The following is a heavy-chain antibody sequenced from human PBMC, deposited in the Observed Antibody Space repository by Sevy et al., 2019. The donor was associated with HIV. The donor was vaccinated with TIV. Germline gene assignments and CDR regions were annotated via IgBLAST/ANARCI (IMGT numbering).Heavy chain of an antibody. CDR2: IGTAGDT. D-gene: IGHD3-22*01. Sequence: GGSLRLSCAASGFTFSSYDMHWVRQATGKGLEWVSAIGTAGDTYYPGSVKGRFTISRENAKNSLYLQMNSLRAGDTAVYYCARGDYYDSSGWEASDIWGQGTMVTVSS. CDR1: GFTFSSYD. CDR3: ARGDYYDSSGWEASDI. V-gene: IGHV3-13*01. J-gene: IGHJ3*02.